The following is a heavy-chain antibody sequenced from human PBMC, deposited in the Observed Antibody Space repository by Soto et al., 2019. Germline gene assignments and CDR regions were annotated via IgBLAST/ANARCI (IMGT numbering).Heavy chain of an antibody. D-gene: IGHD3-10*01. J-gene: IGHJ3*02. CDR1: GYTFTSYD. V-gene: IGHV1-8*01. CDR3: AGLGYGSGSYYAFDI. CDR2: MNPSSGNT. Sequence: ASVKVFCKASGYTFTSYDINWVRQATGQGLEWMGWMNPSSGNTGYAQKFQGRVTMTRNTSISTAYMELSSLRSEDTAVYYCAGLGYGSGSYYAFDIWGQGTMVTVSS.